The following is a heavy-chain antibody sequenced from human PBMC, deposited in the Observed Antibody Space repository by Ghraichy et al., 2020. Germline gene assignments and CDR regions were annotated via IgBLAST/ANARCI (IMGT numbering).Heavy chain of an antibody. V-gene: IGHV3-33*01. CDR3: ARDLPAKSGPGGMDV. CDR1: GFTFSSYG. J-gene: IGHJ6*02. CDR2: IWYDGSNK. Sequence: LSLTCAASGFTFSSYGMHWVRQAPGKGLEWVAVIWYDGSNKYYADSVKGRFTISRDNSKNTLYLQMNSLRAEDTAVYYCARDLPAKSGPGGMDVWGQGTTVTVSS. D-gene: IGHD3-10*01.